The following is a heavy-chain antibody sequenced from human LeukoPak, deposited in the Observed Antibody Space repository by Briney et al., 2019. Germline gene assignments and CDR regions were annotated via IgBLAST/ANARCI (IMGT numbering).Heavy chain of an antibody. Sequence: PGGSLRLSCAASGFTFSNAWMSWVRQAPGKGLEWVGRIKSKTDGGTTDYAAPVNGRFTVSRDDSQNTLYLQMNSLKTEDTAVYYCTTGGYGGQFDYWGQGTLVTVSS. CDR1: GFTFSNAW. J-gene: IGHJ4*02. V-gene: IGHV3-15*01. CDR2: IKSKTDGGTT. CDR3: TTGGYGGQFDY. D-gene: IGHD5-12*01.